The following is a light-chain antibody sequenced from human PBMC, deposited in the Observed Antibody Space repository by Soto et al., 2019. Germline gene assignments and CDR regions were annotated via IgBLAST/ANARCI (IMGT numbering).Light chain of an antibody. CDR2: ASS. V-gene: IGKV1-39*01. Sequence: DIQMTQSPSSLSASVGDRVTITCRTSQSVSIYVNWYQQKPGKAPILLIYASSSLQSGVPSRLSGSGSGTDFTLTISSLEPEAFATYYCQQSDSTPTFGQGTKVDIK. CDR1: QSVSIY. J-gene: IGKJ2*01. CDR3: QQSDSTPT.